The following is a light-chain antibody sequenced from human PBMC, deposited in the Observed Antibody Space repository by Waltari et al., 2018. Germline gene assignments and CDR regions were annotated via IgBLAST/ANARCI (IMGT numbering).Light chain of an antibody. V-gene: IGLV4-69*01. CDR3: ETGGHGTWV. CDR2: VNSDGSH. J-gene: IGLJ3*02. Sequence: QLVLTQSPSASASLGASVKLTCTLSSGHSSNIIAWLQQRPERGPRYLMKVNSDGSHYKGDDIPDRFSGSSSGAERYLTISSLQSEDEADYYCETGGHGTWVFGGVTKLTVL. CDR1: SGHSSNI.